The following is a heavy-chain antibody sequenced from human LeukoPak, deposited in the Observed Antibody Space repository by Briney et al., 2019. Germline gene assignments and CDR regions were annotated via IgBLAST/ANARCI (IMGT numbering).Heavy chain of an antibody. CDR3: AREGGSYCGGDCYSDY. Sequence: GGSLRLSCAASGFTFSSYAMSWVRQAPGKGLEWVSAISGSGGSTYYADSVKGRFTISRDNSKNTLYLQMNSLRAEDTAVYYCAREGGSYCGGDCYSDYWGQGTLVTVSS. J-gene: IGHJ4*02. V-gene: IGHV3-23*01. CDR2: ISGSGGST. CDR1: GFTFSSYA. D-gene: IGHD2-21*02.